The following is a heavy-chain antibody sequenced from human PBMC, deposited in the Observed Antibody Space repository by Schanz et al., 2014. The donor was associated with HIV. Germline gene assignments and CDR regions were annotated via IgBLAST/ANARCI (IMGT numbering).Heavy chain of an antibody. J-gene: IGHJ4*02. CDR1: GFTFSNYA. CDR2: ISYDGSNK. V-gene: IGHV3-30-3*01. Sequence: QVQLVESGGGVVQPGRSLRLSCAVPGFTFSNYAMHWVRQAPGKGLEWVAVISYDGSNKYYADSVKGRFTIPRDNSKNTLYLQMNSLRAEDTAVYYCARGGIWEWDQPDFDYWGQGTLVTVSS. D-gene: IGHD2-15*01. CDR3: ARGGIWEWDQPDFDY.